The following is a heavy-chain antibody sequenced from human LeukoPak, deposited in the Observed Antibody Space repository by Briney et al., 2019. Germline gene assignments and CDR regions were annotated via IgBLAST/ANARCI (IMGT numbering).Heavy chain of an antibody. CDR1: GGSISSYY. CDR2: IYYSGST. V-gene: IGHV4-59*01. Sequence: SETQSLTCTVSGGSISSYYWSWIRQPPGKGLEWIGYIYYSGSTNYNPSLKSRVTISVDTSKNQFSLKLSSVTAADTAVYYCARVLRFLEWNGGFDYWGQGTLVTVSS. J-gene: IGHJ4*02. CDR3: ARVLRFLEWNGGFDY. D-gene: IGHD3-3*01.